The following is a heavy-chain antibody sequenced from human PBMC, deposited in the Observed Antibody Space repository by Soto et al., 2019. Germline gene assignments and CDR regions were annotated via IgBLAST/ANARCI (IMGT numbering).Heavy chain of an antibody. Sequence: ASVKVSCRVSGYTLTELSMHWVRQAPGKGLEWMGGFDPEDGETIYAQKFQGRVTMTEDTSTDTAYMELSSLRSEDTAVYYCATDGYYDSSGYPFDYWGQGTLVTVSS. D-gene: IGHD3-22*01. CDR1: GYTLTELS. CDR3: ATDGYYDSSGYPFDY. CDR2: FDPEDGET. V-gene: IGHV1-24*01. J-gene: IGHJ4*02.